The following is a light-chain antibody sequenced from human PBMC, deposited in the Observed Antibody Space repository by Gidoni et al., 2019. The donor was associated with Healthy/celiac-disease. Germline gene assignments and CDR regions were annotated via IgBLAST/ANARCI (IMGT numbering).Light chain of an antibody. CDR1: KSISSW. J-gene: IGKJ1*01. Sequence: DIQMTQSPSTLSASVGDRVTSTCRASKSISSWLAWYQQKPGKAPKLLIYKASSLESGVPSRFSGSRSGTEFTLTISSLQPADFATYYCQQYNSYSPWTFGQGTKVEIK. CDR3: QQYNSYSPWT. CDR2: KAS. V-gene: IGKV1-5*03.